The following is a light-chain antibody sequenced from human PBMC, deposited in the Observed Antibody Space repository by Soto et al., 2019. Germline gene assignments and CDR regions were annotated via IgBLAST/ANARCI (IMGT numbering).Light chain of an antibody. CDR3: SSYTSSSTGV. V-gene: IGLV2-14*01. CDR2: DDS. J-gene: IGLJ2*01. Sequence: QSALTQPASVSGSPGQSITISCTGTSSDIGGYNYVSWYQQHPGKAPKLMIYDDSHRPSVVSSRFAGSTAGNTASLTNSGLQDEDEADYCCSSYTSSSTGVFGGGTQLTVL. CDR1: SSDIGGYNY.